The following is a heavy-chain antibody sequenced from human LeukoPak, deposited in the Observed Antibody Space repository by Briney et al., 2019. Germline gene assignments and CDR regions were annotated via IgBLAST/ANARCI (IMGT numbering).Heavy chain of an antibody. CDR2: ISAYNGNT. V-gene: IGHV1-18*04. CDR1: GYTFTGYY. J-gene: IGHJ3*02. CDR3: ARDREQWLVTDAFDI. Sequence: GASVKVSCKASGYTFTGYYMHWVRQAPGQGLEWMGWISAYNGNTNYAQKLQGRVTMTTDTSTSTAYMELRSLRSDDTAVYYCARDREQWLVTDAFDIWGQGTMVTVSS. D-gene: IGHD6-19*01.